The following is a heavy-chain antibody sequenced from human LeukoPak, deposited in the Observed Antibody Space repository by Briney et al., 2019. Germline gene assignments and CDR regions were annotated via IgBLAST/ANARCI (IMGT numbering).Heavy chain of an antibody. V-gene: IGHV4-38-2*02. CDR1: GYPITTGHY. CDR3: ASNWSDFDY. J-gene: IGHJ4*02. D-gene: IGHD1-1*01. Sequence: SETLSLTCTVSGYPITTGHYWGWIRQPPGRGLEWIGSIYHGETTYYNPSLKTRLTISLDTSKNQFSLKLSSVTAADTAVYYCASNWSDFDYWGQGILVTVSS. CDR2: IYHGETT.